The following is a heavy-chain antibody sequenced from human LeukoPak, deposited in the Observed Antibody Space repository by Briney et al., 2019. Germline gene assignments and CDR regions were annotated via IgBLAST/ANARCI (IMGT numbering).Heavy chain of an antibody. Sequence: PGGSLRLSCAASGFTFSSYAMSWVRQAPGKGLEWVSAISGSGGSTYYADSVKGRFTISRDNSKNTLYLQMNSLRAEDTAVYYCAKEIVRYCSGGSCYSGTFDYWGQGTLVTVSS. CDR1: GFTFSSYA. CDR3: AKEIVRYCSGGSCYSGTFDY. D-gene: IGHD2-15*01. J-gene: IGHJ4*02. V-gene: IGHV3-23*01. CDR2: ISGSGGST.